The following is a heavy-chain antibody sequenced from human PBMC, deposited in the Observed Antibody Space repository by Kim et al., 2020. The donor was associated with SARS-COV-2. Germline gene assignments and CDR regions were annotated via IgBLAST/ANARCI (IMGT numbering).Heavy chain of an antibody. D-gene: IGHD1-26*01. CDR1: GGSINSNY. V-gene: IGHV4-59*01. CDR2: IYYRGNT. CDR3: ARLNMEDRNYPRETFDI. J-gene: IGHJ3*02. Sequence: SETLSLTCTVSGGSINSNYWSWIRQSPGKGLDWIGYIYYRGNTNYSPSLKSRVTISVDTSKNQFSLKLNSVTAADTAVYYCARLNMEDRNYPRETFDIWG.